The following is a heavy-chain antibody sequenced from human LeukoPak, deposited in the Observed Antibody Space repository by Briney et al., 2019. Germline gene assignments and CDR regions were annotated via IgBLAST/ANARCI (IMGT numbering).Heavy chain of an antibody. V-gene: IGHV3-48*01. J-gene: IGHJ4*02. CDR2: ISSSSSTI. D-gene: IGHD3-10*01. CDR3: VRSQYYFDY. CDR1: GFTFSSYS. Sequence: PGGSLRLSCAASGFTFSSYSMNWVRQAPGKGLEWVSYISSSSSTIYYADSVKGRFTISRDNSKNSLYLQMNSLRVEDTAVYYCVRSQYYFDYWGQGTLVTVSS.